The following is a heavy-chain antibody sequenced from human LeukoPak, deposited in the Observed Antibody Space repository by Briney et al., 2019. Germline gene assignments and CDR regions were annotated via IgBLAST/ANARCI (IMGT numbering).Heavy chain of an antibody. CDR2: IYYSGST. J-gene: IGHJ4*02. Sequence: SETLSLTCTVSGGSISSYYWSWIRQPPGKGLEWTGYIYYSGSTNYNPSLKSRVTISVDTSKNQFSLKLSSVTAADTAVYYCARGRPYFDYWGQGTLVTVSS. V-gene: IGHV4-59*12. CDR3: ARGRPYFDY. CDR1: GGSISSYY.